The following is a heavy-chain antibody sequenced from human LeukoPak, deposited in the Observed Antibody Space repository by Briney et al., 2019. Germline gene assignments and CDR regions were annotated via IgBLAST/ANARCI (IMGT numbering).Heavy chain of an antibody. CDR1: GFPFSSYS. Sequence: GGSLRLSCAASGFPFSSYSMTWVRQAPGKGLEWVANIKPDGTTKFYVDSVKGRFTISRDNALNSLYLQMNSLRAEDTAIYYCARSIPYSTTWYGRSDYWGQGTLVTVPS. CDR3: ARSIPYSTTWYGRSDY. CDR2: IKPDGTTK. D-gene: IGHD6-13*01. V-gene: IGHV3-7*03. J-gene: IGHJ4*02.